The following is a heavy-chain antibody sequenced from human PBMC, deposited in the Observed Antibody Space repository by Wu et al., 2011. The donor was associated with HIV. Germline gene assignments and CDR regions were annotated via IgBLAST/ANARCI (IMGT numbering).Heavy chain of an antibody. Sequence: QVQLVQSGAEVKKPGSSVKVSCKASGYTFSSYAITWVRQAPGQGLEWMGWISGNNIDTEYEQNFQGRVSMTIDTSTTTAYMELKSLRPDDTAMYYCARRYSGFRSGYGHYYYMDVWGQGTTVIVSS. CDR1: GYTFSSYA. J-gene: IGHJ6*03. CDR2: ISGNNIDT. CDR3: ARRYSGFRSGYGHYYYMDV. D-gene: IGHD3-3*01. V-gene: IGHV1-18*01.